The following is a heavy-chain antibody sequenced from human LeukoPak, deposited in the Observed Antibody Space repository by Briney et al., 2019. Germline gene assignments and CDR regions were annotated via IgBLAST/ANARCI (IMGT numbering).Heavy chain of an antibody. J-gene: IGHJ4*02. Sequence: SVKVSCKASGFTFTSSAMQWVRQARGQRLEWIGWIVVGSGNTNYAQKFQERVTITRDMSTSTAYMELRSLRSEDTAVYFCAAAKWSRVASLDYWGQGTLVTVSS. D-gene: IGHD2-15*01. CDR3: AAAKWSRVASLDY. V-gene: IGHV1-58*02. CDR1: GFTFTSSA. CDR2: IVVGSGNT.